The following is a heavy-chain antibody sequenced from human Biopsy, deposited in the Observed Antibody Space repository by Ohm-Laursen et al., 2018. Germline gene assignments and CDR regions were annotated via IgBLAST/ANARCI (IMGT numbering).Heavy chain of an antibody. J-gene: IGHJ4*02. CDR1: GGSISDSTYH. V-gene: IGHV4-39*01. CDR2: IYYSGNT. Sequence: SETLSLTCTVSGGSISDSTYHWGWIRQSPGKGLEWIGNIYYSGNTDYSPSLKSQVTISVDTSNNQFSLELRSVTAADTAVYYCARQVDFWSGYVDYWGQGTLVAVSS. D-gene: IGHD3-3*01. CDR3: ARQVDFWSGYVDY.